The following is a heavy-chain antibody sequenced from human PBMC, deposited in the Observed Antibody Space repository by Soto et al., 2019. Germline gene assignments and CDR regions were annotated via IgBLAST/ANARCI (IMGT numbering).Heavy chain of an antibody. Sequence: PGGSLRLSCAASGFTFSSYGMHWVRQAPGKGLEWVAVIWYDGSNKYYADSVKGRFTISRDNSKNTLYLQMNSLRAEDTAVYYCARGGTYYDLWIGVTDYWGQGTLVTVSS. J-gene: IGHJ4*02. CDR3: ARGGTYYDLWIGVTDY. CDR2: IWYDGSNK. D-gene: IGHD3-3*01. V-gene: IGHV3-33*01. CDR1: GFTFSSYG.